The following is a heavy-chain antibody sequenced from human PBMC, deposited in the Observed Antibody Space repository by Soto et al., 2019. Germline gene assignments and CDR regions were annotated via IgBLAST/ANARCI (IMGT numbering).Heavy chain of an antibody. CDR2: IKFDGSEK. Sequence: PGGSLRLSCEASGFTFSDYWMSWVRQAPGKGPEWVANIKFDGSEKQYVDSVRGRFTISRDNPRNSLFLQMNSLRAGDTAVYYCVKDGGYCSSSTCYSPRNHYFDSWGQGTLVTVSS. J-gene: IGHJ4*02. CDR1: GFTFSDYW. V-gene: IGHV3-7*03. D-gene: IGHD2-2*01. CDR3: VKDGGYCSSSTCYSPRNHYFDS.